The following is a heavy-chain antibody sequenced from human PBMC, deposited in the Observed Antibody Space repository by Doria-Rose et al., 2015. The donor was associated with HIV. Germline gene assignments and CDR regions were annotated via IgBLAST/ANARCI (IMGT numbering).Heavy chain of an antibody. D-gene: IGHD2-2*01. CDR2: INPNSGDT. CDR3: ARDLRYCSSTSCDDAFGI. J-gene: IGHJ3*02. Sequence: AEVKKPGASVKVSCKASGYTFTGYYMHWVRQAPGQGLEWMGWINPNSGDTNPAQKFQDRVTMTRDTSIDTAYMELSRLRSDDTAVYYCARDLRYCSSTSCDDAFGIWGQGTMVTVSS. CDR1: GYTFTGYY. V-gene: IGHV1-2*02.